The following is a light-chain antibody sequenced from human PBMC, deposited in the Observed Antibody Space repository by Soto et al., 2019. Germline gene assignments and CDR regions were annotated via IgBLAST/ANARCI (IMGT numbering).Light chain of an antibody. J-gene: IGKJ2*01. Sequence: DVQMTQSPSTLSASIGDTVTITCRASQTIVTWLAWYQQKPGRPPKLLIYMASILESGVPSRFSGRGSGTEFTLTISGLQPDDLGTYYCQQYYSYPKTFGEGTKLDI. CDR2: MAS. V-gene: IGKV1-5*03. CDR1: QTIVTW. CDR3: QQYYSYPKT.